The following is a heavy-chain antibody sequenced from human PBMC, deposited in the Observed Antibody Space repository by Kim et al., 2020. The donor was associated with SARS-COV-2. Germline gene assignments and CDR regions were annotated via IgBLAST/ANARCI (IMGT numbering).Heavy chain of an antibody. CDR3: ATIRGSGWYIDY. CDR1: GLTFRNYG. CDR2: IYYDGSKP. J-gene: IGHJ4*02. Sequence: GGSLRLSCVASGLTFRNYGMHWVRQAPGKGLEWVALIYYDGSKPNYVDSVKGRFTISRDNSKNTLYLQMNSLRAEDTAINYCATIRGSGWYIDYWGQGTLVTVSS. D-gene: IGHD6-19*01. V-gene: IGHV3-33*01.